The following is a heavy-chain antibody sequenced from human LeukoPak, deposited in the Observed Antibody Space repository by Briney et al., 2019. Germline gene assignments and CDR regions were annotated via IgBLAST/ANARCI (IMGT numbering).Heavy chain of an antibody. CDR2: ISGSAGGT. J-gene: IGHJ4*02. D-gene: IGHD3-22*01. Sequence: PGGSLRLSCAVSGITLSNYGMSWVRQAPGKGLEWVAGISGSAGGTNYADSVKGRFTIPRDNPKSTLYLQMNSLRAEDTAVYFCAKRGVVIRVILVGFHKEAYYFDSWGQGALVTVSS. CDR1: GITLSNYG. V-gene: IGHV3-23*01. CDR3: AKRGVVIRVILVGFHKEAYYFDS.